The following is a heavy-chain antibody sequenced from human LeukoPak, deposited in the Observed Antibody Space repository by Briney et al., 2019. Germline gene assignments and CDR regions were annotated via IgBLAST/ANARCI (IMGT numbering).Heavy chain of an antibody. CDR1: GGTFSSYA. J-gene: IGHJ3*02. CDR3: ARDSQLSVVGATDAFDI. V-gene: IGHV1-69*13. Sequence: APVKVSCKAFGGTFSSYAISWVRQAPGQGLEWMGGIIPIFGTANYAQKFQGRVTITADESTSTAYMELSSLRSEDTAVYYCARDSQLSVVGATDAFDIWGQGTMVTVSS. CDR2: IIPIFGTA. D-gene: IGHD1-26*01.